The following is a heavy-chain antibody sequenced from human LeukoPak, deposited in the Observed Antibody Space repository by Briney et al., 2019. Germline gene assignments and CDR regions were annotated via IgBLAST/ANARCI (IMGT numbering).Heavy chain of an antibody. J-gene: IGHJ1*01. CDR2: IYTSGST. V-gene: IGHV4-61*02. D-gene: IGHD2-15*01. CDR3: ARDDGYCSGGSCYGYFQH. CDR1: GGSISSGSYY. Sequence: SSETLSLTCTVSGGSISSGSYYWSWIQQPAGKGLEWIGRIYTSGSTNYNPSLKSRVTISVDTSKNQFSLKLSSVTAADTAVYYCARDDGYCSGGSCYGYFQHWGQGTLVTVSS.